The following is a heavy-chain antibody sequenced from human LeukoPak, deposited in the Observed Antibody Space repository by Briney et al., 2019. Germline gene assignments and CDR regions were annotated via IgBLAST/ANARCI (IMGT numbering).Heavy chain of an antibody. V-gene: IGHV3-11*06. CDR3: ARVPYRYCGGDCYLFDY. CDR2: ISSSSSYT. D-gene: IGHD2-21*02. J-gene: IGHJ4*02. CDR1: GFTFSDYY. Sequence: PGGSLRLSCAASGFTFSDYYMSWIRQAPGKGLEWVSYISSSSSYTNYADSVKGRFTISRDNAKNSLYLQMNSLRAEDTAVYYCARVPYRYCGGDCYLFDYWGQGTLVTVSS.